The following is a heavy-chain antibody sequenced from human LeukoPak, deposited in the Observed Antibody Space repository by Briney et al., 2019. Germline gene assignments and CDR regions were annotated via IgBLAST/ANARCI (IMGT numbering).Heavy chain of an antibody. CDR2: IRYDGSNK. D-gene: IGHD5-18*01. CDR1: GFTFSSYG. CDR3: AKGSGEGIQLWPREFDY. J-gene: IGHJ4*02. Sequence: GGSLRLSCAASGFTFSSYGMHWVRQAPGKGLEWVAFIRYDGSNKYYADSVKGRFTISRDNSKNTLYLQMNSLRAEDTAVYYCAKGSGEGIQLWPREFDYWGQGTLVTVSS. V-gene: IGHV3-30*02.